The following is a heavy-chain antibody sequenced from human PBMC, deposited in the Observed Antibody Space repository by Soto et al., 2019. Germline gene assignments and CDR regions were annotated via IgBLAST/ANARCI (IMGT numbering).Heavy chain of an antibody. D-gene: IGHD6-13*01. CDR2: ISYDGSNK. J-gene: IGHJ4*02. Sequence: QVQLVESGGGVVQPGRSLRLSCAASGFTFSSYGMHWVRQAPGKGLEWVAVISYDGSNKYYADSVKGRFTISRDNSKNTLYLQMNSLRAEDTAVYYCAKDEGAAGRSNFDYWGQGTLVTVSS. CDR1: GFTFSSYG. V-gene: IGHV3-30*18. CDR3: AKDEGAAGRSNFDY.